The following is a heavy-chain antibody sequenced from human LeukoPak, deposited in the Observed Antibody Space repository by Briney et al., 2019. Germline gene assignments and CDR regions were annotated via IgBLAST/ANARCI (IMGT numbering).Heavy chain of an antibody. J-gene: IGHJ4*02. CDR1: GGSISSYC. V-gene: IGHV4-59*01. CDR2: IYYSGST. CDR3: ASRIIAAAGHFDY. D-gene: IGHD6-13*01. Sequence: PSETLSLTCTVSGGSISSYCWSWIRQPPGKGLEWIGYIYYSGSTNYNPSLKSRVTISVDTSKNQFSLKLSSVTAADTAVYYCASRIIAAAGHFDYWGQGTLVTVSS.